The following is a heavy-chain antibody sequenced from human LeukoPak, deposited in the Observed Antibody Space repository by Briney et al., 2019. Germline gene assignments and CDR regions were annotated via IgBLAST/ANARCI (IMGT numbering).Heavy chain of an antibody. CDR3: ARDPRAVAGYRPHNFYYYYYMDV. CDR1: GFTFSSDA. V-gene: IGHV3-30*04. CDR2: ISFDGTHD. J-gene: IGHJ6*03. D-gene: IGHD6-19*01. Sequence: GGSLRLSCVASGFTFSSDAMHWVRQAPGKGLEWVAVISFDGTHDFYADSVKGRFTISRDNSKNTLYLQMNSLRAEDTAVYYCARDPRAVAGYRPHNFYYYYYMDVRGKGTTVTVSS.